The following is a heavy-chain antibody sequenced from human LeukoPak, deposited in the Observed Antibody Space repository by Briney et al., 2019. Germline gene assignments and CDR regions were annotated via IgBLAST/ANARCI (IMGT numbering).Heavy chain of an antibody. CDR3: AKDSSVPYGITE. CDR2: ISPSDGNT. D-gene: IGHD4-17*01. CDR1: RFTFSKYA. V-gene: IGHV3-23*01. Sequence: PGGSLRLSCAASRFTFSKYAMSWVRQAPGKGLEWVSAISPSDGNTFYADSVKGRFTISRDNSKNTLSLQMNSLRAEDTALYYCAKDSSVPYGITEWGQGTLVTVSS. J-gene: IGHJ4*02.